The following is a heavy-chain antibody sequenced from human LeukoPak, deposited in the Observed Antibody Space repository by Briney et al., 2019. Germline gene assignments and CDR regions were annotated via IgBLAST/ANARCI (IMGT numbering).Heavy chain of an antibody. CDR2: ISGSGDST. CDR3: ARDSGSYLQPTDY. J-gene: IGHJ4*02. V-gene: IGHV3-23*01. CDR1: GFTFSTHA. Sequence: GGSLRLSCTASGFTFSTHAMTWVRQAPGKGPEWVSSISGSGDSTYSADSVKGRFTISRDNSKNTLYLQMSSLRADDTALYHCARDSGSYLQPTDYWGQGTLVTVSS. D-gene: IGHD1-26*01.